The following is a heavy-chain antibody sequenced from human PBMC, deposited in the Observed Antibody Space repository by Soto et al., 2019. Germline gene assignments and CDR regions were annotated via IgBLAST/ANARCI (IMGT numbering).Heavy chain of an antibody. CDR2: FDPEDGET. CDR1: GYTLTELS. Sequence: ASVKVSCKVSGYTLTELSMHWVRQAPGKGLEWMGGFDPEDGETIYAQKFQGRVTMTEDTSTDTAYMELSSLRSEDTAVYYCATRPREFYGGVFDYWGQGTLVTVSS. D-gene: IGHD4-17*01. CDR3: ATRPREFYGGVFDY. V-gene: IGHV1-24*01. J-gene: IGHJ4*02.